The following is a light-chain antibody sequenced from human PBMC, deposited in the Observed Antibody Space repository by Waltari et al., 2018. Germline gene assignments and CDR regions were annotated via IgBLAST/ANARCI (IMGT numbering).Light chain of an antibody. V-gene: IGKV4-1*01. Sequence: DIVMTQSPDSLAVSLGERATINCKSSQSVLYTSNNKNYLAWYQQKPGQPPKLLCDWASTRESGVPDRFSGSGSGTDFTLTISGLQAEDVAVYYCQQYYSPPWTFGQGTQVEIK. CDR2: WAS. CDR3: QQYYSPPWT. CDR1: QSVLYTSNNKNY. J-gene: IGKJ1*01.